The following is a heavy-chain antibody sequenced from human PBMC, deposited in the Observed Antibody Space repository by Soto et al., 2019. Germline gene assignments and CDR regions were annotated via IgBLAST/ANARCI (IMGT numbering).Heavy chain of an antibody. CDR1: GFTFSSYA. J-gene: IGHJ4*02. CDR3: ARSDSPFTSGYSGYYFDY. Sequence: EVQLVESGGGLVQPGGSLRLSCAASGFTFSSYAMHWVRQAPGKGLEYVSAISSNGGSTYYANSVKGRFTISRDNSKNTLYLQMGSLRAEDMAVYYCARSDSPFTSGYSGYYFDYWGQGTLVTVSS. V-gene: IGHV3-64*01. CDR2: ISSNGGST. D-gene: IGHD5-18*01.